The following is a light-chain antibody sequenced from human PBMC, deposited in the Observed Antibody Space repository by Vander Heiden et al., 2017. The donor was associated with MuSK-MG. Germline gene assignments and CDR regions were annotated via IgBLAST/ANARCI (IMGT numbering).Light chain of an antibody. CDR1: QSVLYSSNDKDY. V-gene: IGKV4-1*01. CDR2: WAS. Sequence: DIVMTQSPDSLAVSLGERATLNCRSSQSVLYSSNDKDYLAWYQQKPGQPPKLLIYWASTRESGVPDRFSGSGSGTDFTLTISNLQAEDVAVYFCQQYDSIPLTFGGGTKVEI. J-gene: IGKJ4*01. CDR3: QQYDSIPLT.